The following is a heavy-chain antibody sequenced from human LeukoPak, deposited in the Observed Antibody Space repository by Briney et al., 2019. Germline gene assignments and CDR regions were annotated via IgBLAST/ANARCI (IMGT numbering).Heavy chain of an antibody. D-gene: IGHD6-13*01. CDR1: GFTFSSYS. CDR3: ARRDSSPYYYYMDV. Sequence: GGSLRLSCAASGFTFSSYSMDWVRQAPGKGLEWVSVIYSGGSTYYADSVKGRFTISRDNSKNTLYLQMNSLRAEDTAVYYCARRDSSPYYYYMDVWGKGTTVTISS. V-gene: IGHV3-53*01. CDR2: IYSGGST. J-gene: IGHJ6*03.